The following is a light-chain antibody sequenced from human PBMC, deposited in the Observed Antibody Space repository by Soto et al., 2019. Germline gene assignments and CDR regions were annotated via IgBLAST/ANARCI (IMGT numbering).Light chain of an antibody. CDR1: QSVSSC. CDR3: QQSASLPRT. CDR2: RAS. J-gene: IGKJ1*01. Sequence: TQSLATKSLSPGERATLSCMASQSVSSCLAWYQQKPGKAPRLLVYRASSRATGIPDRFSGSGSGTVFTLTIISLQSEDFAVYYCQQSASLPRTFGQGTKVDTK. V-gene: IGKV3D-15*01.